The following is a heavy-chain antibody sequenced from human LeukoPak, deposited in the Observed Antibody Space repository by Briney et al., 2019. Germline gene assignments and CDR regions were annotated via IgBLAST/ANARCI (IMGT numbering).Heavy chain of an antibody. CDR2: IYYSGST. J-gene: IGHJ3*02. V-gene: IGHV4-39*01. CDR1: GGSISSSSYY. D-gene: IGHD3-16*02. CDR3: ARRDYVRVWGSYRYGAFDI. Sequence: SETLSLTCTVSGGSISSSSYYWGWIRQPPGKGLEWIGSIYYSGSTYYNPSLKSRVTISIDTSKNQFSLKLSSVTAADTAVYYCARRDYVRVWGSYRYGAFDIWGQGTMVTVSS.